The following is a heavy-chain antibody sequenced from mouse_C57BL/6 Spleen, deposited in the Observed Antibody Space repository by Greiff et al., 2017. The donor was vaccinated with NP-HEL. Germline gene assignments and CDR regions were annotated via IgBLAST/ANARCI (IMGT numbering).Heavy chain of an antibody. V-gene: IGHV1-18*01. Sequence: VQLQQSGPELVKPGASVKIPCKASGYTFTDYNMDWVKQSHGKSLEWIGDINPNNGGTNYNQKFKGKATLTVDKSSSTAYMELRSLTSEDTAVYYCARSRYSIDEGAMDYWGQGTSVTVSS. CDR1: GYTFTDYN. D-gene: IGHD2-5*01. J-gene: IGHJ4*01. CDR3: ARSRYSIDEGAMDY. CDR2: INPNNGGT.